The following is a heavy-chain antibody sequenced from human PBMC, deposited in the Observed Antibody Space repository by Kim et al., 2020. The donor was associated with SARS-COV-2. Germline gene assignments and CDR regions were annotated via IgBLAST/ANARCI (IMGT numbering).Heavy chain of an antibody. J-gene: IGHJ3*02. CDR1: GFTFDDYA. CDR2: ISGDGGST. CDR3: AKAYKVYGQPNDAFDI. D-gene: IGHD2-8*01. Sequence: GGSLRLSCAASGFTFDDYAMHWVRQAPGKGLEWVSLISGDGGSTYYADSVKGRFTISRDNSKNSLYLQMNSLRTEDTALYYCAKAYKVYGQPNDAFDIWGQGTMVTVSS. V-gene: IGHV3-43*02.